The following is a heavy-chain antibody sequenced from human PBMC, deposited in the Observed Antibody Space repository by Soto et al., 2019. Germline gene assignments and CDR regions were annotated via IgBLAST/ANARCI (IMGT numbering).Heavy chain of an antibody. V-gene: IGHV1-69*06. CDR3: WRHDKTALPPLDS. D-gene: IGHD1-1*01. Sequence: QVHLVQSGAEVKSPGSAVKVSCKVSGAGDTFSNYGLNWMRQAPGQGLEWMGGTIPAFGTANYAQKFQGIVTITADTSTTTAYMELSSLRSDDTAVYYCWRHDKTALPPLDSWGQGTLVSVAS. CDR2: TIPAFGTA. CDR1: GAGDTFSNYG. J-gene: IGHJ4*02.